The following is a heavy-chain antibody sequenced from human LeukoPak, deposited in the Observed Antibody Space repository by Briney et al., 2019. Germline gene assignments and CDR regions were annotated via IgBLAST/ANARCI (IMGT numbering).Heavy chain of an antibody. CDR2: VFDSGRT. CDR1: GGSMTTHH. Sequence: SETLSLTRTVSGGSMTTHHWNWIRQTPGKGLEWIGYVFDSGRTKENPSLKSRVTLSADTSKNQLSLRLSSVTAADTAVYYCTTIKRGNIFGYFDFWGQGILATVSS. D-gene: IGHD5-18*01. V-gene: IGHV4-59*11. J-gene: IGHJ4*02. CDR3: TTIKRGNIFGYFDF.